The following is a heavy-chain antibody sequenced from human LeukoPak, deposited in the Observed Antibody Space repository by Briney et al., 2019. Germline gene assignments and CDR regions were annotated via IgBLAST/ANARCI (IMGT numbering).Heavy chain of an antibody. CDR1: GFTFSSYG. V-gene: IGHV3-23*01. J-gene: IGHJ4*02. D-gene: IGHD3-10*02. CDR2: ISGSGDST. Sequence: GGSLRLSCAASGFTFSSYGMNWVRQAPGKGLEWVSFISGSGDSTYFADSVKGRFTISRDNSKNTLYLQMNSLRAEDTALYYCVQSITMFIGWGQGTLVTVSS. CDR3: VQSITMFIG.